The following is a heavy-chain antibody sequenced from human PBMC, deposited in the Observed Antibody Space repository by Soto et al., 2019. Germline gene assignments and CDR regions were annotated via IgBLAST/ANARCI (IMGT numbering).Heavy chain of an antibody. Sequence: QAQLVQSGAEGKKPGASVKVSCKFSGYTFINYGMTWVRQAPGQGLEWMGWISGSNGATKYAQRFQARLTLTTDTSTNTAYMELRSLSLDYTAVYYCARDSKWLIINGNWFDSCGQGTLVTVSS. CDR3: ARDSKWLIINGNWFDS. V-gene: IGHV1-18*04. D-gene: IGHD5-12*01. CDR1: GYTFINYG. J-gene: IGHJ5*01. CDR2: ISGSNGAT.